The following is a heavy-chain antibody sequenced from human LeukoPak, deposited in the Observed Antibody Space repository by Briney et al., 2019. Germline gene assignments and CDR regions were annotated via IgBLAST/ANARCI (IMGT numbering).Heavy chain of an antibody. Sequence: GGSLRLSCVASGFTFSSHGIHWVRQAPGKGLEWVAVISFDGSNKYFADSVKGRFTISRDNSKNTLYLQMNSLRAEDTAVYYFARDWSYSAHPHRFDYWGQGTLVTVSS. D-gene: IGHD3-10*01. V-gene: IGHV3-30*03. J-gene: IGHJ4*02. CDR3: ARDWSYSAHPHRFDY. CDR2: ISFDGSNK. CDR1: GFTFSSHG.